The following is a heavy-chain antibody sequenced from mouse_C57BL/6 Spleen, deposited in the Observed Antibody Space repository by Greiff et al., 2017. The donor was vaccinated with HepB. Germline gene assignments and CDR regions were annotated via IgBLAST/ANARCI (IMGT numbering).Heavy chain of an antibody. D-gene: IGHD1-1*01. CDR2: ISYDGSN. Sequence: EVQLQESGPGLVKPSQSLSLTCSVTGYSITSGYYWNWIRQFPGNKLEWMGYISYDGSNNYNPYLKNRISITRDTSKNQFFLKLNSVTTEDTATYYCAHYGSSYVDYWGQGTTLTVSS. CDR1: GYSITSGYY. CDR3: AHYGSSYVDY. J-gene: IGHJ2*01. V-gene: IGHV3-6*01.